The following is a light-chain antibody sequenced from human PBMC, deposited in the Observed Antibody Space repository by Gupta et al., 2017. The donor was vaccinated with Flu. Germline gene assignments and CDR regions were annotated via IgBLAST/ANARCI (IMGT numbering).Light chain of an antibody. Sequence: VTLTCTLSSGHSSYAIAWHQQQHEKGPRYLMTLNSAGSHSKGDGIPDRFSRSSSGAERYLTISSLPSEDEADYYCRPWGAGRAFGGGTKLT. J-gene: IGLJ3*02. CDR2: LNSAGSH. V-gene: IGLV4-69*01. CDR3: RPWGAGRA. CDR1: SGHSSYA.